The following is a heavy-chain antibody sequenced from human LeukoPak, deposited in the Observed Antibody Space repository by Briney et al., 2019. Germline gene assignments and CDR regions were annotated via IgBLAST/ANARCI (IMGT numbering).Heavy chain of an antibody. J-gene: IGHJ3*02. CDR3: ARGRVTMIVPLGAFDT. CDR1: GGSFSGYY. V-gene: IGHV4-34*01. CDR2: INHSGST. Sequence: PSETLSLTCAVYGGSFSGYYWSWIRQPPGKGLEWIGEINHSGSTNYNPSLKSRVTISVDTSKNQFSLKLSSVTAADTAVYYCARGRVTMIVPLGAFDTWGQGTMVTVSS. D-gene: IGHD3-22*01.